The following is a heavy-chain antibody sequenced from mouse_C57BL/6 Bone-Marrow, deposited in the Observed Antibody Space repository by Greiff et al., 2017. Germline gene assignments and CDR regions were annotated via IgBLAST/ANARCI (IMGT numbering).Heavy chain of an antibody. CDR1: GYSITSDY. D-gene: IGHD2-12*01. CDR3: ARFNDGYAMDY. CDR2: IRYSGST. V-gene: IGHV3-8*01. J-gene: IGHJ4*01. Sequence: DVKLQESGPGLAKPSQTLSLTCSVTGYSITSDYWNWIRKFPGNKLEYMGYIRYSGSTYYNPSLKSRISITREPSKNQYYLQLNSVTTEDTATYYCARFNDGYAMDYWCQGTSVTVSS.